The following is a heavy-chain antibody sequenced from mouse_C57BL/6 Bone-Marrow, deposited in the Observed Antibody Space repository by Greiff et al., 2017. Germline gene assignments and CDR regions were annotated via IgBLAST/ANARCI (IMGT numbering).Heavy chain of an antibody. J-gene: IGHJ4*01. CDR1: GYTFTSYW. V-gene: IGHV1-64*01. CDR2: IHPNSGST. Sequence: QVQLKQPGAELVKPGTSVKLSCKASGYTFTSYWMHWVKQRPGQGLEWIGMIHPNSGSTNYNEKFKSKATLTVDKSSSTAYMQLSSLTSEDSAVYYCARTAQTTYYYAMDYWGQGTSVTVSS. CDR3: ARTAQTTYYYAMDY. D-gene: IGHD3-2*02.